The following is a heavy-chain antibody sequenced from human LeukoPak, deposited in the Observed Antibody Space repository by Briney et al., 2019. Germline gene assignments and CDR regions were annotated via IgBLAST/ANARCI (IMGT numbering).Heavy chain of an antibody. J-gene: IGHJ3*02. V-gene: IGHV4-59*12. CDR1: GGSISSYY. D-gene: IGHD3-16*02. CDR3: ARRIVSSRAFDI. CDR2: IYYSGST. Sequence: PSETLSLTCTVSGGSISSYYWSWIRQPPGKGLEWIGYIYYSGSTNYNPSLKSRVTISVDTSKNQFSLKLSSVTAADTAVYYCARRIVSSRAFDIWGQGTMVTVSS.